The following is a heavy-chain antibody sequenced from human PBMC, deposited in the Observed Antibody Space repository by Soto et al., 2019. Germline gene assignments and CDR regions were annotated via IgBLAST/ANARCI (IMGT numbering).Heavy chain of an antibody. CDR2: ISSSSSYI. V-gene: IGHV3-21*01. D-gene: IGHD3-3*01. CDR3: ARGLSIFGVVSPFDY. Sequence: GGSLRLSCAASGFTFSRYSMNWVRQAPGKGLEWVSSISSSSSYIYYADSVKGRFTISRDNAKNSLYLQMNSLRAEDTAVYYCARGLSIFGVVSPFDYWGQGTLVTVSS. CDR1: GFTFSRYS. J-gene: IGHJ4*02.